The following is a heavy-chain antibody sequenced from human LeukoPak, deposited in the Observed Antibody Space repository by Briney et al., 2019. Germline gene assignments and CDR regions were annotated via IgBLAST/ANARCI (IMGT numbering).Heavy chain of an antibody. Sequence: PGGSLRLSCAVSGFTFSTYGMHWVRQAPGKGLEWVAVIWYDGSDKYYADSVKGRFTISRDNSKNTLYLQMNSLRAEDTAVYYCASDLYGSGSLSSMDVWGQGTTVTVSS. V-gene: IGHV3-33*01. CDR2: IWYDGSDK. J-gene: IGHJ6*02. CDR3: ASDLYGSGSLSSMDV. CDR1: GFTFSTYG. D-gene: IGHD3-10*01.